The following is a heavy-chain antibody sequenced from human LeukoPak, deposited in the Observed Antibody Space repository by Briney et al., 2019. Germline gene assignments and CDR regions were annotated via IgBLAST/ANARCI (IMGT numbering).Heavy chain of an antibody. J-gene: IGHJ4*02. D-gene: IGHD3-10*01. CDR2: INPNSGGT. CDR1: GYTFTGYY. CDR3: ASSRITMVRGVNY. Sequence: ASVKVSCEASGYTFTGYYMHWVRQAPGQGLEWMGWINPNSGGTNYAQKFQGRVTMTRDTSISTAYMELSRLRSDDTAVYYCASSRITMVRGVNYWGQGTLVIVSS. V-gene: IGHV1-2*02.